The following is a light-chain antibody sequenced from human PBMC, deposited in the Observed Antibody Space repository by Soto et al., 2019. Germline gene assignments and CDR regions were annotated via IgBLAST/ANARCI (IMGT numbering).Light chain of an antibody. CDR3: SSYTSSSTYV. CDR2: DVS. CDR1: SSDVGGYNY. J-gene: IGLJ1*01. Sequence: SALTQPASVSGSPGQSITISCTGTSSDVGGYNYVSWYQQHPGKAPKLMIYDVSNRPSGVSNRFSGSKSGNTASLTISGIQAEEEADYYCSSYTSSSTYVFGTVTKLTVL. V-gene: IGLV2-14*01.